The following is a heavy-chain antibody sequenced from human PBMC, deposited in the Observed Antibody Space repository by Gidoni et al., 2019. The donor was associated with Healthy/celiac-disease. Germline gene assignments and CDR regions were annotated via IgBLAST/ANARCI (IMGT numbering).Heavy chain of an antibody. CDR3: ARYPTLRRHWYFDL. CDR1: GGSFSGYY. D-gene: IGHD4-17*01. Sequence: QVQLQQWGAGLLKPSETLSLPCAVYGGSFSGYYWSGLRQPPGKGREWSGELNHSGHTNYNPSLKRRVTISVDTSKNQFSLKLSSVTAADTAVYYCARYPTLRRHWYFDLWGRGTLVTVSS. J-gene: IGHJ2*01. V-gene: IGHV4-34*01. CDR2: LNHSGHT.